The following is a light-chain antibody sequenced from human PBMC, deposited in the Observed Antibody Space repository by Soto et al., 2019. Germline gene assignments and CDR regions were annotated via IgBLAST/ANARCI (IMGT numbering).Light chain of an antibody. CDR3: CSYAGSYTLV. J-gene: IGLJ2*01. V-gene: IGLV2-11*01. Sequence: QSALTQPRSVSRSPGQSVTISCTGTSSDVGAYNYVSWYQQHPGKAPKVMIYDVNKRPSGVPDRFSGSKSDNTASLTISGLQAEDEADYYCCSYAGSYTLVFGGGTKLTV. CDR1: SSDVGAYNY. CDR2: DVN.